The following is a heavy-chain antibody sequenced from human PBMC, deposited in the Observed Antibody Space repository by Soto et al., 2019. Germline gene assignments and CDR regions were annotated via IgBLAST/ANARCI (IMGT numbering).Heavy chain of an antibody. CDR1: GGSFSGYS. D-gene: IGHD3-3*01. CDR3: ARGQLSYYDFWSGYRNWFDP. J-gene: IGHJ5*02. V-gene: IGHV4-34*01. CDR2: INHSGST. Sequence: SETLSLACAVYGGSFSGYSWSWIRQPPGKGLEWIGEINHSGSTNYNPSLKRRVTISVDTSKNQFSLKLSSVTAADTAVYYCARGQLSYYDFWSGYRNWFDPWGQGTLVTVSS.